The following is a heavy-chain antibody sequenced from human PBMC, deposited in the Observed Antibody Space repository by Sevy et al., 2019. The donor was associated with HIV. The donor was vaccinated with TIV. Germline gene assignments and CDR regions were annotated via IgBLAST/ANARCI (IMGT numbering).Heavy chain of an antibody. J-gene: IGHJ4*03. D-gene: IGHD3-16*01. V-gene: IGHV4-59*08. CDR2: IYYSGNT. CDR3: ARRAFLGGYFDS. Sequence: SETLSLTCSVSSGSIGNYYWYWIRQPPGRGLEWLGLIYYSGNTNYNPSLKSRVTMSIDTSKNQFSLRLSSLTAADTAVYYCARRAFLGGYFDSWGQGILVIVSS. CDR1: SGSIGNYY.